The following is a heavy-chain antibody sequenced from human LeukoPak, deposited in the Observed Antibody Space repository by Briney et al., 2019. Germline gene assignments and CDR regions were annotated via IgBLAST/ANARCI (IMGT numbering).Heavy chain of an antibody. CDR3: ATLRGVGASFDY. D-gene: IGHD1-26*01. CDR1: GFTVRSHF. V-gene: IGHV3-23*01. J-gene: IGHJ4*02. Sequence: PGGSLRLSCAASGFTVRSHFMSWVRRAPGKRLEWVSAISGSGGSTYYADSVKGRFTISRDNSKNTLYLQMNSLRAEDTAVYYCATLRGVGASFDYWGQGTLVTVSS. CDR2: ISGSGGST.